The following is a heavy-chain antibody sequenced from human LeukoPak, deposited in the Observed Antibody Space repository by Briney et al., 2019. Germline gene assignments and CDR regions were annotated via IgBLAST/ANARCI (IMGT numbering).Heavy chain of an antibody. J-gene: IGHJ4*02. CDR3: ARGGRGSSWFDN. CDR2: IGTAGDT. Sequence: GGSLRLSCAASGFTFISYDMHWVRQAAGEGLEWVSAIGTAGDTYYPGSVKGRFTISRENAKNSLYLQMNSLRAGDTAVYYCARGGRGSSWFDNWGQGTLVTVSS. V-gene: IGHV3-13*01. CDR1: GFTFISYD. D-gene: IGHD6-13*01.